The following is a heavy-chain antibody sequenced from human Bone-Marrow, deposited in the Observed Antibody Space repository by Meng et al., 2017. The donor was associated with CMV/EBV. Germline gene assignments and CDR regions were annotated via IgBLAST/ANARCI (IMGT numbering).Heavy chain of an antibody. V-gene: IGHV4-59*01. J-gene: IGHJ4*02. CDR2: IYYSGST. CDR3: ARARGSHYFDY. CDR1: GGSISRYY. D-gene: IGHD3-10*01. Sequence: SETLSLTCTVSGGSISRYYWSWIRQPPGKGLEWIGYIYYSGSTNYNPSLKSRVTISVDTSKNQFSLKLSSVTAADTAVYYCARARGSHYFDYWGQGTLVTVSS.